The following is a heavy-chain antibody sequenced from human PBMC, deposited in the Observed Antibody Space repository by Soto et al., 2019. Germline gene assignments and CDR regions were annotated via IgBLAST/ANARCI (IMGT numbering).Heavy chain of an antibody. J-gene: IGHJ6*02. CDR3: ARDRVVVVAATGANYYYGMDV. Sequence: PSETLSLTCTVSGGSISSGDYYWSWIRQPPGKGLEWIGYIYYSGSTYYNPSLKSRVTISVDTSKNQFSLKLGSVTAADTAVYYCARDRVVVVAATGANYYYGMDVWGRGTTVTVSS. CDR2: IYYSGST. CDR1: GGSISSGDYY. D-gene: IGHD2-15*01. V-gene: IGHV4-30-4*01.